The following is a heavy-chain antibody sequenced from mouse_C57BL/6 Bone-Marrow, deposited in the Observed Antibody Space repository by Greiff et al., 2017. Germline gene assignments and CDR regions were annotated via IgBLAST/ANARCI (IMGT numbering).Heavy chain of an antibody. J-gene: IGHJ1*03. Sequence: EVQLQQSGPVLVKPGASVKMSCKASGYTFTDYYMNWVKQSHGKSLEWIGVINPYNGGTSYNQKFKGKATLTVDKSSSTAYMGLNSLTSEDSAVYYCARSYYYYGSSYDYWYFDVWGTGTTVTVSS. CDR1: GYTFTDYY. CDR3: ARSYYYYGSSYDYWYFDV. V-gene: IGHV1-19*01. CDR2: INPYNGGT. D-gene: IGHD1-1*01.